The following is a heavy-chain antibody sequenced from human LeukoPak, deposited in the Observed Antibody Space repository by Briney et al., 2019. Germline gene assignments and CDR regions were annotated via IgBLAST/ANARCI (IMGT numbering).Heavy chain of an antibody. CDR3: ARERRAVADRIPRYWYFDL. CDR1: GGSFSGYY. CDR2: INHSGST. D-gene: IGHD6-19*01. J-gene: IGHJ2*01. Sequence: PSETLSLTCAVYGGSFSGYYWSWIRQPPGKGLEWIGEINHSGSTNYNPSLKSRVTISVDTSKNQFSLKLSSVTAADTAVYYCARERRAVADRIPRYWYFDLWGRGTLVTVSS. V-gene: IGHV4-34*01.